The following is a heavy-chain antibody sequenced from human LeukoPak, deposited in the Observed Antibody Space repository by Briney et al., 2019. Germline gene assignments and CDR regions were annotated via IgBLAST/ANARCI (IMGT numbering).Heavy chain of an antibody. Sequence: SETLSLTRTVSGGSISSSSYYWGWIRQPPGKGLEWIGSIYYSGSTYYNPSLKSRVTISVDTSKNQFSLKLSSVTAADTAVYYCARDSVTGSYYPTKFDYWGQGTLVTVSS. D-gene: IGHD1-26*01. J-gene: IGHJ4*02. CDR1: GGSISSSSYY. CDR3: ARDSVTGSYYPTKFDY. CDR2: IYYSGST. V-gene: IGHV4-39*07.